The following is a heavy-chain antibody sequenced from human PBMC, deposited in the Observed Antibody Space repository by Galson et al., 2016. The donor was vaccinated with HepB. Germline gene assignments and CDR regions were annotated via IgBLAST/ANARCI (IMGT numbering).Heavy chain of an antibody. CDR1: GLTVRNNY. CDR3: ARHHDYGGSYSIDY. J-gene: IGHJ4*02. CDR2: IYSSGST. V-gene: IGHV3-66*02. D-gene: IGHD4-23*01. Sequence: SLRLSCAASGLTVRNNYMSWVRQAPGKGLEWVSVIYSSGSTYYADSVKGRFTISRDKSKNTLYLQMNDLRAEDTAVYYCARHHDYGGSYSIDYWGQGTLVTVSS.